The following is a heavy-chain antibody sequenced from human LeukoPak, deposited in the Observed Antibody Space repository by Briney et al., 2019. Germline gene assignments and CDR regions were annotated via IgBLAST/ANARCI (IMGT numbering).Heavy chain of an antibody. CDR1: GFTFSSNY. CDR2: IYSGGST. Sequence: GGSLRLSCAASGFTFSSNYMSWVRQAPGKGLEWVSVIYSGGSTYYADSVKGRFTISRDNSKNTLYLQMNSLRAEDTALYYCARDTHLSYAAGFDCWGQGTLVTVSS. CDR3: ARDTHLSYAAGFDC. V-gene: IGHV3-66*01. D-gene: IGHD3-10*01. J-gene: IGHJ4*02.